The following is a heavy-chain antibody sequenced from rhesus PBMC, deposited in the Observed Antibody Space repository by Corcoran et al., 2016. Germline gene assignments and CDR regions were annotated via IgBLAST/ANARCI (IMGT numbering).Heavy chain of an antibody. V-gene: IGHV4-127*01. D-gene: IGHD7-45*01. CDR1: GYSISSGYG. Sequence: QVQLQESGPGLVKPSETLSLTCAVSGYSISSGYGWSWIRQPPGKGLEWIGYIVASSGSTNYNPYLKSRVTISKDTAKNQFSLKLSSVTAADTAVYYCAREWGFDYWGQGVLVTVSS. J-gene: IGHJ4*01. CDR3: AREWGFDY. CDR2: IVASSGST.